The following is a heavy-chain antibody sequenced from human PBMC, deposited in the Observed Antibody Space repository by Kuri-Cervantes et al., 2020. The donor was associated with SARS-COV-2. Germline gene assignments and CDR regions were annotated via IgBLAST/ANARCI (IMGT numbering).Heavy chain of an antibody. CDR2: ISSSSSYV. Sequence: LSLTCAASGFTFSSYSMNWVRQAPGKGLEWVSSISSSSSYVYYADSVKGRFTISRDNAKNSLYLQMNSLRAEDTAVYYCARSYDSSGYYYSGSAYYFDYWGQGTLVTVSS. CDR3: ARSYDSSGYYYSGSAYYFDY. D-gene: IGHD3-22*01. J-gene: IGHJ4*02. CDR1: GFTFSSYS. V-gene: IGHV3-21*01.